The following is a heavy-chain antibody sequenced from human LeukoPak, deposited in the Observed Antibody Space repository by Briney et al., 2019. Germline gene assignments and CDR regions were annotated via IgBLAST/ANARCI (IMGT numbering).Heavy chain of an antibody. J-gene: IGHJ6*03. V-gene: IGHV3-11*01. CDR2: ISSGGSFM. D-gene: IGHD3-10*01. CDR1: GFTFGDYY. CDR3: ARFRVSNYYYYMDV. Sequence: PGGSLRLSCAASGFTFGDYYMSWIGQAPGKGLEWGSYISSGGSFMYYAHSVKGRFTISRDNAKNSLFLQMNSLRADDTAVYYCARFRVSNYYYYMDVWGKGTPVTVSS.